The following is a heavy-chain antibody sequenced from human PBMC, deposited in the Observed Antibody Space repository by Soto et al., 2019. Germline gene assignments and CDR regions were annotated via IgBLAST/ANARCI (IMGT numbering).Heavy chain of an antibody. Sequence: SETLSLTCAVYGGSFSGYYWSWIRQPPGKGLEWIGEIYYSGSTNYNPSLKSRVTISVDTSKNQFSLKLSSVTAADTAVYYCARGRTSIAVAAIFDYWGQGTLVTVSS. CDR3: ARGRTSIAVAAIFDY. D-gene: IGHD6-19*01. CDR2: IYYSGST. J-gene: IGHJ4*02. CDR1: GGSFSGYY. V-gene: IGHV4-34*01.